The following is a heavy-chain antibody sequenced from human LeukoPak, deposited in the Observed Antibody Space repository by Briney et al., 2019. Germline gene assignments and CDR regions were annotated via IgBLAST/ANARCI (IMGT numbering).Heavy chain of an antibody. V-gene: IGHV4-31*02. CDR3: ARGLLFSWFDP. CDR1: GGSTCSGGYY. J-gene: IGHJ5*02. D-gene: IGHD2-21*02. CDR2: IYYSGST. Sequence: SETLSLTCTVSGGSTCSGGYYWSWIRQHPGKGLEWIGYIYYSGSTYYNPSLKSRVTISVDTSKNQFSLKLSSVTAADTAVYYCARGLLFSWFDPWGQGTLVTVSS.